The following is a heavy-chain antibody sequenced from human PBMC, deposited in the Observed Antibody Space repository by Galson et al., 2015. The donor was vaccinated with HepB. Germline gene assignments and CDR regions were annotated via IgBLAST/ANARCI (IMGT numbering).Heavy chain of an antibody. D-gene: IGHD6-19*01. J-gene: IGHJ5*02. V-gene: IGHV3-23*01. CDR3: AKDQGASSGWYTRHGWWFDP. Sequence: SLRLSCAASGFTFSSYAMSWVRQAPGKGLEWVSAISGSGGSTYYADSVKGRFTISRDNSKNTLYLQMNSLRAEDTAVYYCAKDQGASSGWYTRHGWWFDPWGQGTLVTVSS. CDR2: ISGSGGST. CDR1: GFTFSSYA.